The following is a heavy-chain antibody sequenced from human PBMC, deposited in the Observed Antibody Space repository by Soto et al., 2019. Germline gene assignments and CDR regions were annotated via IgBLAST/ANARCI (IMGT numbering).Heavy chain of an antibody. CDR1: GFTFSSYS. Sequence: GGSLRLSCAASGFTFSSYSMNWVRQAPGKGLEWVSYISSSSTIYYADSVKGRFTISRDNAKNSLYLQMNSLRAEDTAVYYCARESSGGTHWDYFDYWGQGTLVTVSS. CDR3: ARESSGGTHWDYFDY. V-gene: IGHV3-48*01. J-gene: IGHJ4*02. D-gene: IGHD2-15*01. CDR2: ISSSSTI.